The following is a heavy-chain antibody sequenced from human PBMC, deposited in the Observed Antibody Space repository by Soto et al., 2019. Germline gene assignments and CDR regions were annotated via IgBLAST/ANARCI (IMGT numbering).Heavy chain of an antibody. J-gene: IGHJ4*02. CDR2: ISYDGSNK. CDR1: GFTFSSYG. Sequence: QVQLVESGGGVVQPGRSLRLSCAASGFTFSSYGMHWVRQAPGKGLEWVAVISYDGSNKYYADSVKGRFTISRDNSKNTLYLQMNSLRAEDTAVYYCAKASRMEQWLVRTQYYFDYWGQGTLVTVSS. CDR3: AKASRMEQWLVRTQYYFDY. V-gene: IGHV3-30*18. D-gene: IGHD6-19*01.